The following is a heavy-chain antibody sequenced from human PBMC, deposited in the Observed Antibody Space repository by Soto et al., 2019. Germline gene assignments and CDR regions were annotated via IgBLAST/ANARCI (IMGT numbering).Heavy chain of an antibody. CDR1: GGSVSSGSYH. J-gene: IGHJ3*02. D-gene: IGHD4-17*01. V-gene: IGHV4-61*01. CDR3: AINYGDYVGAFDI. Sequence: VHLQESGPGLVKPSETLSLTCTVSGGSVSSGSYHWSWIRQPPGKGLEWVGDIYYSGSTNYNPSLKSRVTISVDTSENQFFLKLSSVTAADTAVYYCAINYGDYVGAFDIWGQGPMVTVSS. CDR2: IYYSGST.